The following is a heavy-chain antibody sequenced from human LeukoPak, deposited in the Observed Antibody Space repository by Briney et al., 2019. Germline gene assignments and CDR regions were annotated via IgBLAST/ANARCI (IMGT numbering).Heavy chain of an antibody. D-gene: IGHD1-20*01. CDR2: ISAGGST. V-gene: IGHV4-4*09. J-gene: IGHJ4*02. Sequence: PSETLSLTCTVSGDSMSSSYWNWIRQPPGKGLEWIGYISAGGSTNYNPSLKSRIIISVDMSKTQSSLKLTSVTAADTAIYYCARLIPGTTGHRINYFDYWGRGTLVTVSS. CDR1: GDSMSSSY. CDR3: ARLIPGTTGHRINYFDY.